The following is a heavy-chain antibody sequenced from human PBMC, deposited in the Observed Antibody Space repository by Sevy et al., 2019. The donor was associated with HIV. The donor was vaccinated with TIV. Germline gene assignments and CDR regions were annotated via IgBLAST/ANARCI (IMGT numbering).Heavy chain of an antibody. CDR2: LSFGCGEI. CDR3: AREGCTKPHDY. CDR1: VFTFSKYS. Sequence: GGSLRLSCAASVFTFSKYSMSWVRQPPGKGLEWVSTLSFGCGEINYADSVKGRFTISRDNSKSSVYLQMNNLRPEDTAVYYCAREGCTKPHDYWGQGTLVTVPS. V-gene: IGHV3-23*01. J-gene: IGHJ4*02. D-gene: IGHD2-8*01.